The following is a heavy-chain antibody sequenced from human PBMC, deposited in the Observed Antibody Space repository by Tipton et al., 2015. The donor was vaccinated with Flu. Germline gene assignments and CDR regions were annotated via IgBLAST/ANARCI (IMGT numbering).Heavy chain of an antibody. V-gene: IGHV4-38-2*02. CDR3: AREGYSRGWYDYYGMDG. Sequence: TLSLTCNVSGYPISSDYYWDWIRQTPGRGLEWIGSISHSGSAYYNPSLKSRVSVAVDTSKNRFSLKLSSVSAADTAVYYCAREGYSRGWYDYYGMDGWGQGTTVTVSS. CDR2: ISHSGSA. D-gene: IGHD6-19*01. CDR1: GYPISSDYY. J-gene: IGHJ6*02.